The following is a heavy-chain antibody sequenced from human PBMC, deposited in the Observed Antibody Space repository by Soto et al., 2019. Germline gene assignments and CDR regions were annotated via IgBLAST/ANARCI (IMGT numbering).Heavy chain of an antibody. D-gene: IGHD2-2*01. CDR3: AKRGVLVPAAMEYDYGMDV. J-gene: IGHJ6*02. CDR2: IIPIFGTA. V-gene: IGHV1-69*12. CDR1: GGTFSSYA. Sequence: QVQLVQSGAEVKKPGSSVKVSCKASGGTFSSYAISWVRQAPGQGLEWMGGIIPIFGTANYAQKFQGRVTITADEATSTAYMERSSLRAEDTAVYYCAKRGVLVPAAMEYDYGMDVWGQGTTVTVSS.